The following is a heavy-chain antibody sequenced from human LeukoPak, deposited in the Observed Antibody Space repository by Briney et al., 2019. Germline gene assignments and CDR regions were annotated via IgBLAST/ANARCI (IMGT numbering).Heavy chain of an antibody. CDR2: INPSGGST. Sequence: ASVKVSCKASGYTFTSYYMHWVRQAPGQGLEWMGIINPSGGSTSYAQKFQGRVTMTRDTSTSTVYMELSSLRSEDTAVYYCARVWGGYSSSWYPDYWGQGTLVTVSS. D-gene: IGHD6-13*01. J-gene: IGHJ4*02. CDR1: GYTFTSYY. CDR3: ARVWGGYSSSWYPDY. V-gene: IGHV1-46*01.